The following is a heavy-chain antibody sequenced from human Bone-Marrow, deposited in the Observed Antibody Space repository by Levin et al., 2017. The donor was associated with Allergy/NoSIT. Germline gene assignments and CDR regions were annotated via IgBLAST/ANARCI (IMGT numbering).Heavy chain of an antibody. Sequence: PGESLKISCAASGFTVSSNYMSWVRQAPGKGPELVSVIYSGGSTYYADSVKGRFTISRDNSKNTLYLQMNSLRAEDTAVYYCARGWFGELLSHWGQGTLVTVSS. V-gene: IGHV3-53*01. CDR3: ARGWFGELLSH. CDR1: GFTVSSNY. D-gene: IGHD3-10*01. CDR2: IYSGGST. J-gene: IGHJ4*02.